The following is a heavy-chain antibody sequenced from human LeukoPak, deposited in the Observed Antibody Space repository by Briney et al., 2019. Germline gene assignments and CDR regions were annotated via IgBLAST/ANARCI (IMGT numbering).Heavy chain of an antibody. CDR1: VYNFTDYY. Sequence: GASVTVSFTSSVYNFTDYYIHWVRQAPGQGLEWMGWINPKSGGTNYAQKFRGRVTMTRDTSISTAYMELSGLRSDDTAVYYCARDSGLGPTWHPFDHWGQGTLVTVSS. CDR2: INPKSGGT. D-gene: IGHD1-26*01. CDR3: ARDSGLGPTWHPFDH. V-gene: IGHV1-2*02. J-gene: IGHJ4*02.